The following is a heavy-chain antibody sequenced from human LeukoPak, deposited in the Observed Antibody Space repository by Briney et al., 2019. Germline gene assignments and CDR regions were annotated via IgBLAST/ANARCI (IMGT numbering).Heavy chain of an antibody. CDR3: ARGGYCSSTSCYPTHGSNY. CDR2: ISAYNGNT. Sequence: ASVKVSCKASGYTFTSYYIHWVRQAPGQGLEWMGWISAYNGNTNYAQKLQGRVTMTTDTSTSTAYMELRSLRSDDTAVYYCARGGYCSSTSCYPTHGSNYWGQGTLVTVSS. V-gene: IGHV1-18*04. J-gene: IGHJ4*02. D-gene: IGHD2-2*01. CDR1: GYTFTSYY.